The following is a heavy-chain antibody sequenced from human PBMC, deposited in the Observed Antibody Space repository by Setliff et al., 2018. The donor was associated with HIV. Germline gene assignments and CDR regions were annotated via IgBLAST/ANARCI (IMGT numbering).Heavy chain of an antibody. Sequence: SETLSLTCAAYGGSFSGYYWTWIRQPPGKGLEWIGSIYYSGSTYYNPSLKSRVTISVDTSKNQFSLKLSSVTAADTAVYYCARRPLSYYDSSGLPSYYFDYWGQGTLVTVSS. J-gene: IGHJ4*02. D-gene: IGHD3-22*01. CDR3: ARRPLSYYDSSGLPSYYFDY. CDR1: GGSFSGYY. CDR2: IYYSGST. V-gene: IGHV4-34*01.